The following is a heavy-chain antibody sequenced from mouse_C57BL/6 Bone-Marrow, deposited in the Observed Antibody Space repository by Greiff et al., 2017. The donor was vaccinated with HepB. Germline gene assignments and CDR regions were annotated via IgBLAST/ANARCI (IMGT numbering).Heavy chain of an antibody. V-gene: IGHV1-15*01. CDR1: GYTFTDYE. CDR2: IDPETGGT. J-gene: IGHJ2*01. D-gene: IGHD2-4*01. Sequence: QVQLQQSGAELVRPGASVTLSCKASGYTFTDYEMHWVKQTPVHGLEWIGAIDPETGGTAYNQKFKGKAILTADKSSSTAYMELRSLTSEDSAVYYCTREGDYEDFDYWGQGTTLTVSS. CDR3: TREGDYEDFDY.